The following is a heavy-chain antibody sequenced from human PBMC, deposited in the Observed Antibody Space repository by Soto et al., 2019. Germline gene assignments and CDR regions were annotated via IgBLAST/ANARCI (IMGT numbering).Heavy chain of an antibody. CDR2: ISGSGGST. D-gene: IGHD6-19*01. V-gene: IGHV3-23*01. CDR3: ARRSSGWYFDY. CDR1: GFTFGSYA. Sequence: GGSLRLSCAASGFTFGSYAVSWVRQAPGKGLEWVSAISGSGGSTYYADSVKGRFTISRDNSKNTLYLQMNSLRAEDTAVYYCARRSSGWYFDYWGQGTLVTVSS. J-gene: IGHJ4*02.